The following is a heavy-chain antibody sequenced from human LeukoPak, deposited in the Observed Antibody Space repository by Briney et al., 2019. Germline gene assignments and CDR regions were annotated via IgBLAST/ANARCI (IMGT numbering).Heavy chain of an antibody. CDR1: GFTFSSYW. V-gene: IGHV3-74*01. D-gene: IGHD6-13*01. Sequence: GGSLRLSCAASGFTFSSYWMHWVRQAPGKGLVWVSRINSDGSSTSYADSVKGRFTISRDNAKNSLYLQMNSLRAEDTAVYYCARAMLSRIGAAAGTWGQGTLVTVSS. CDR3: ARAMLSRIGAAAGT. J-gene: IGHJ4*02. CDR2: INSDGSST.